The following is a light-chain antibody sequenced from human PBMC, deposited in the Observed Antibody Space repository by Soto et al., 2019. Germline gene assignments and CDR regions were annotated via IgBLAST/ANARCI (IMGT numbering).Light chain of an antibody. V-gene: IGLV1-44*01. CDR3: AAWDDSLNGRV. CDR2: GHN. CDR1: SSSIGRNT. Sequence: QAVVTQPPSASGTPGQRVTISCSGSSSSIGRNTVNWYQQLPGTAPKLLIYGHNQRPSGVPDRFSGSKSGTSASLAISGLQSEDEADYYCAAWDDSLNGRVFGGGTKLTVL. J-gene: IGLJ2*01.